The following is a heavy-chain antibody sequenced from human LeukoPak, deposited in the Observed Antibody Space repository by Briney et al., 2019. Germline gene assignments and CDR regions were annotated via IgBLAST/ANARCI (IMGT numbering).Heavy chain of an antibody. V-gene: IGHV4-39*01. D-gene: IGHD4-17*01. CDR2: IYYRGST. CDR3: ARLKEDGGAAGGDYIDA. CDR1: GGSISTSSYY. Sequence: PSETLSLTCAVSGGSISTSSYYWGWIRQSPGKGLECFGTIYYRGSTYYTPSLKSRVSISVDTSKNQFSLRLSSVTAADTAVYYCARLKEDGGAAGGDYIDARGQGTLVTVSS. J-gene: IGHJ5*02.